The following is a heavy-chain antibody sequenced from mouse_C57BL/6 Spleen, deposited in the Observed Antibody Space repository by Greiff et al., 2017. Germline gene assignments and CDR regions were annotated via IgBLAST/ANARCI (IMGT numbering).Heavy chain of an antibody. V-gene: IGHV1-55*01. CDR3: ARERGIYYDYDRAMDY. CDR1: GYTFTSYW. J-gene: IGHJ4*01. Sequence: QVQLQQPGAELVKPGASVKMSCKASGYTFTSYWITWVKQRPGQGLEWIGDIYPGSGSTNYNEQFTSKATLTVDTSSSTAYMQLSSLTSEDSAVYYCARERGIYYDYDRAMDYWGQGTSVTVSS. CDR2: IYPGSGST. D-gene: IGHD2-4*01.